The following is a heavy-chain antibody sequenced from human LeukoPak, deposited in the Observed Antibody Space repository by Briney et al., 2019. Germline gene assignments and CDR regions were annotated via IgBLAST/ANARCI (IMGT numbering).Heavy chain of an antibody. CDR3: AREGRFLEWAYFDY. D-gene: IGHD3-3*01. J-gene: IGHJ4*02. V-gene: IGHV1-2*02. Sequence: ASVKVSCKASGYTFTGHYMHWVRQAPGQGLEWMGWINPNSGGTNYAQKFQGRVTMTRDTSISTAYMELSRLRSDDTAVYYCAREGRFLEWAYFDYWGQGTLVTVSS. CDR1: GYTFTGHY. CDR2: INPNSGGT.